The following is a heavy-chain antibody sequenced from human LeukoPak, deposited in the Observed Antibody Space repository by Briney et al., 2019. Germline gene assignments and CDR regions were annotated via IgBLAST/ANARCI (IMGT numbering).Heavy chain of an antibody. J-gene: IGHJ4*02. CDR2: ISDSGGNT. V-gene: IGHV3-23*01. CDR1: GFTFSSYG. Sequence: PGGSLRLSCAASGFTFSSYGMSWVRQAPGKGLEWVSAISDSGGNTFYADSVKGRFTISRDTSKNTLYLQMNSLRVEDTAVYYCAQDEGFSWHVWWDHWGQGTLVTVSS. D-gene: IGHD3-16*01. CDR3: AQDEGFSWHVWWDH.